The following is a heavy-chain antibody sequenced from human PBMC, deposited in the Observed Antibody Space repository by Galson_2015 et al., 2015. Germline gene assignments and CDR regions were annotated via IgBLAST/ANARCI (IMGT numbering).Heavy chain of an antibody. J-gene: IGHJ4*02. Sequence: SVKVSCKASGYTFTSYYMHWVRQAPGQGLEWMGIINPSGGSTSYAQKFQGRVTMTRDTSTSTVYMELSSLRSEDTAVYYCARDWPLTSYGGNPYFDYWGQGTLVTVSS. CDR1: GYTFTSYY. CDR3: ARDWPLTSYGGNPYFDY. CDR2: INPSGGST. D-gene: IGHD4-23*01. V-gene: IGHV1-46*01.